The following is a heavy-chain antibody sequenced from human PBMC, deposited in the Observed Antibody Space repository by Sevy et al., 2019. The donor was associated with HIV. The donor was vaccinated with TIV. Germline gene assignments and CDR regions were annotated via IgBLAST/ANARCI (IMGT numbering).Heavy chain of an antibody. CDR3: AHETFGRFES. Sequence: GGSLRLSCAASGFTFSANWMNWVRQAPGKGLEWVANISPDGSDKHYVVSVEGRFTISRDNAKNLLFLQMNSLRVEDTAVYYCAHETFGRFESWGRGTLVTVSS. CDR2: ISPDGSDK. V-gene: IGHV3-7*01. J-gene: IGHJ4*02. D-gene: IGHD3-16*01. CDR1: GFTFSANW.